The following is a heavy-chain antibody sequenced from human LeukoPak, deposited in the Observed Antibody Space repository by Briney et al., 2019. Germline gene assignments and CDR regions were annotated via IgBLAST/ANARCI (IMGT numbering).Heavy chain of an antibody. D-gene: IGHD2-8*02. V-gene: IGHV1-18*01. CDR2: ISVYSGNT. CDR3: VCQREYRWSWFDP. Sequence: ASVKVSCRASVSTSTVYANTVERQAPGQGLEWLGWISVYSGNTEYAQDLQGRVTMTTDTSTSTAYMELRSLRSDDTAVYYCVCQREYRWSWFDPWGQGTLVTVSS. CDR1: VSTSTVYA. J-gene: IGHJ5*02.